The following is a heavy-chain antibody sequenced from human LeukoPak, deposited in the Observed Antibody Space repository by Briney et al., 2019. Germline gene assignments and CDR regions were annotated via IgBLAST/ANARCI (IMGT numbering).Heavy chain of an antibody. V-gene: IGHV1-2*04. D-gene: IGHD1-26*01. CDR1: GYTFADYF. CDR2: INPNTGGA. Sequence: GASVKVSCKASGYTFADYFIHWVRQAPGQGLEWMGRINPNTGGAEYAPKFQGWVTMTRDTSISTAYVEVNRLLSDDTAVYYCARDLTSTSHWEFDYWGQGTLVIVSS. J-gene: IGHJ4*02. CDR3: ARDLTSTSHWEFDY.